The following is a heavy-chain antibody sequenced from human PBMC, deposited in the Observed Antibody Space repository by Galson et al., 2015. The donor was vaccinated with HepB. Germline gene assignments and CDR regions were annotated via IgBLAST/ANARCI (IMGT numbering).Heavy chain of an antibody. V-gene: IGHV1-18*01. J-gene: IGHJ4*02. CDR3: ATIRMGVVVINP. Sequence: QSGAEVKRPGASVKVSCKASGYTFSSYSITWVRQAPGQGLEWMGWISPYSHDTNYAQKLQGRVTMTTDTSTSTAYMELRSLRSDDTAVYYCATIRMGVVVINPWGQGTLVTVSS. CDR1: GYTFSSYS. CDR2: ISPYSHDT. D-gene: IGHD3-22*01.